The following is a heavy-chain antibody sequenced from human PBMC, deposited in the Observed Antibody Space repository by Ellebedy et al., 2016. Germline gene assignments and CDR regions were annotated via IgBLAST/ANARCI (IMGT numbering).Heavy chain of an antibody. CDR2: FDPEDGET. CDR1: GYTLTELS. Sequence: ASVKVSCKVSGYTLTELSMHWVRQAPGKGLEWMGGFDPEDGETIYAQKFQGRVTMTEDTSTDTAYMELSSLRSEDTAVYYCAIGRDYDFWSGYYRADYWGQGTLVTVSS. D-gene: IGHD3-3*01. CDR3: AIGRDYDFWSGYYRADY. V-gene: IGHV1-24*01. J-gene: IGHJ4*02.